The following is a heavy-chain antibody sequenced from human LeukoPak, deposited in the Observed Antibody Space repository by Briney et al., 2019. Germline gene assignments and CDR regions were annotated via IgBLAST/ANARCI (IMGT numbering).Heavy chain of an antibody. CDR1: GFTFSDSF. V-gene: IGHV3-72*01. D-gene: IGHD6-13*01. Sequence: GGSLRLSCAASGFTFSDSFMSWVRQAPGKGLEWVGRSRNKADSYTAEYSASVKGRFTISRDESKNSLYLQISSLETEDAAVYYCATSSWYRLAYWGQGSLVTVSS. CDR3: ATSSWYRLAY. J-gene: IGHJ4*02. CDR2: SRNKADSYTA.